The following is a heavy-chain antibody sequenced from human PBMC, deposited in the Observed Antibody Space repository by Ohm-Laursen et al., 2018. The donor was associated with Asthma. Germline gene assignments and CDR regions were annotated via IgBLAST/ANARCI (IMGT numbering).Heavy chain of an antibody. CDR3: ARDSGWNALDY. Sequence: SLRLSCAASGFPFNTSWMTWVRQVPGKGLEWVAKIKPDGTENAYLDSVRGRFTISKDNAKNTLFLQMNSLRGEDTALYYCARDSGWNALDYWGQGTLVSVSS. D-gene: IGHD1-1*01. CDR1: GFPFNTSW. J-gene: IGHJ4*02. CDR2: IKPDGTEN. V-gene: IGHV3-7*05.